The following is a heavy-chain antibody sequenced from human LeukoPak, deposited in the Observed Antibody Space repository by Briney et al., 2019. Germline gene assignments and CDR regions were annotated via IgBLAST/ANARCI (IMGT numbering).Heavy chain of an antibody. D-gene: IGHD3-10*01. CDR2: ITWNRDNI. J-gene: IGHJ4*02. Sequence: GGSLRLSCTVSGFTFDDYAMHWVRHTPGKGLEWVAGITWNRDNIGYGDSVKGRFTISRDNAKNSLYLQMNSLRAEDTALYYCAKDIFTMVRGVVDYWGQGTLVTVSS. V-gene: IGHV3-9*01. CDR3: AKDIFTMVRGVVDY. CDR1: GFTFDDYA.